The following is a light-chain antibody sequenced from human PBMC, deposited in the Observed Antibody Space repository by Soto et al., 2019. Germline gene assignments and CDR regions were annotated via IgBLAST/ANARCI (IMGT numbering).Light chain of an antibody. CDR3: QQYGTSPRT. Sequence: EIGLTQSPGTLSLSPGXRATLSCRASQSVRNNYLAWYQQRPGQAPRLLIHGASSRATGIPDRFSGSASGTDFTLTINRLEPEDFAVYYCQQYGTSPRTFRQGTKVDIK. CDR2: GAS. CDR1: QSVRNNY. V-gene: IGKV3-20*01. J-gene: IGKJ1*01.